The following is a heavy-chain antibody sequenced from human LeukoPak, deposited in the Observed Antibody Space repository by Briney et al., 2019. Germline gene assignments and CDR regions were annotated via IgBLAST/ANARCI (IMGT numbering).Heavy chain of an antibody. D-gene: IGHD5-24*01. Sequence: GASVKVSCKTSGYRFNVYDILWVRQAPGHGLDYVGWISTYTGRANYAQKFQGRVSMITDTSTSTAYLELTNLTSSDTGLYYCARAQGPNSATMAFMVGGLGTMVTFVS. V-gene: IGHV1-18*01. J-gene: IGHJ3*01. CDR3: ARAQGPNSATMAFMV. CDR1: GYRFNVYD. CDR2: ISTYTGRA.